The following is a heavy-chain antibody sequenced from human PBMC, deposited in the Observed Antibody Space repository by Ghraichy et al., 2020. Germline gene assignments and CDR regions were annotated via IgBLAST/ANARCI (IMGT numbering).Heavy chain of an antibody. J-gene: IGHJ5*02. Sequence: ASVKVSCKASGYTFTSYGISWVRQAPGQGLEWMGWISAYNGNTNYAQKLQGRVTMTTDTSTSTAYMELRSLRSDDTAVYYCARGRLAMVRGVLTHGWFDPWGQGTLVTVSS. CDR3: ARGRLAMVRGVLTHGWFDP. CDR2: ISAYNGNT. V-gene: IGHV1-18*04. CDR1: GYTFTSYG. D-gene: IGHD3-10*01.